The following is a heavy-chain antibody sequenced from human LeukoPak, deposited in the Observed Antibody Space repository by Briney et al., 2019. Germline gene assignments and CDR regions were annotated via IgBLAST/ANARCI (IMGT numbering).Heavy chain of an antibody. CDR3: ARGPMGLRYQSFDY. D-gene: IGHD3-9*01. CDR2: IWYDGSNK. Sequence: AGRSLRLSCAASGFTFSSYGMHWVRQAPGKWLEWVAVIWYDGSNKYYADSVKGRFTISRDNSKNTLYLQMNSLRAEDTAVYYCARGPMGLRYQSFDYWGQGTLVTVSS. CDR1: GFTFSSYG. V-gene: IGHV3-33*01. J-gene: IGHJ4*02.